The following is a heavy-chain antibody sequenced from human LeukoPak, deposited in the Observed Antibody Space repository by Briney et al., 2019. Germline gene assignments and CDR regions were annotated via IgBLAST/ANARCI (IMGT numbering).Heavy chain of an antibody. CDR3: AKDAPYSSLYAFDI. V-gene: IGHV3-23*01. D-gene: IGHD6-13*01. Sequence: GXLXLXXAXSGXTFXSYAMSWVRQAPGKGLEWVSAISGSGGSTYYADSVKGRFTIYRDNSKKRVYLQMNSLRAEDTAVYYCAKDAPYSSLYAFDIWGQGTMVTVSS. CDR2: ISGSGGST. J-gene: IGHJ3*02. CDR1: GXTFXSYA.